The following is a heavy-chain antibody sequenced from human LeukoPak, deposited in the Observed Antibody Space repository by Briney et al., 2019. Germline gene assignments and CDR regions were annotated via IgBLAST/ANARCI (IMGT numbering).Heavy chain of an antibody. Sequence: KTGESLKISCKGSGYSFTSSWIAWVRQMPGKGLEWMGIIYPGDSDTRYSPSFQGQVTISADKSSSTAYLQWNSLKASDTAMYYCARREVAYYAFDIWGQGTMVTVSS. D-gene: IGHD1-26*01. CDR1: GYSFTSSW. J-gene: IGHJ3*02. CDR2: IYPGDSDT. V-gene: IGHV5-51*01. CDR3: ARREVAYYAFDI.